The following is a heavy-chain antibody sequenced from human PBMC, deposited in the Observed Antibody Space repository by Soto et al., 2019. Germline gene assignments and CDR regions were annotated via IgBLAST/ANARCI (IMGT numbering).Heavy chain of an antibody. Sequence: GGSLRLSCAASGFTFSAYAMGWVRQAPGKEMEWVAVVSSSGTRAWYGDSVRGRFTVSRDNSKNTLYLQMNSLRDEDTAVFYCVRDPENDPGLIFDYWGLGTLVTVSS. CDR1: GFTFSAYA. V-gene: IGHV3-23*01. CDR2: VSSSGTRA. D-gene: IGHD2-21*01. CDR3: VRDPENDPGLIFDY. J-gene: IGHJ4*02.